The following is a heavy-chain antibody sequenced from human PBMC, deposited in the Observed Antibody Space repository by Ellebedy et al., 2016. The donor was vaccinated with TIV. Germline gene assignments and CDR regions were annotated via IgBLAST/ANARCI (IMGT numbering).Heavy chain of an antibody. CDR2: ISYDGSAK. CDR1: GFIFSSAA. V-gene: IGHV3-30*04. D-gene: IGHD3-10*01. J-gene: IGHJ3*01. CDR3: ARGRNFGSGTYWVGDSLDV. Sequence: GESLKISCAASGFIFSSAAIHWVRQAPGMGLEWVAVISYDGSAKFYADSVKGRFTISRDNSKNTLYLHLNSLRPEDRAVYYCARGRNFGSGTYWVGDSLDVWGQGTMATVSS.